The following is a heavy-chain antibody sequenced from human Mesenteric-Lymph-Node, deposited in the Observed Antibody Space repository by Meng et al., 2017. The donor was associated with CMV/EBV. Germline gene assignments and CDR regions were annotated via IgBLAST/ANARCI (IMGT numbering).Heavy chain of an antibody. V-gene: IGHV3-13*01. J-gene: IGHJ6*02. CDR1: GFSFSSYE. CDR3: ARDREILSGGGIDV. CDR2: IGTAGDT. Sequence: GGSLRLSCAASGFSFSSYEMHWVRQGKGKGLEWVSAIGTAGDTYYPGSVKGRFTISRESAKNSLYLQMNSLRAGDTAVYYCARDREILSGGGIDVWGQGTTVTVSS. D-gene: IGHD1-26*01.